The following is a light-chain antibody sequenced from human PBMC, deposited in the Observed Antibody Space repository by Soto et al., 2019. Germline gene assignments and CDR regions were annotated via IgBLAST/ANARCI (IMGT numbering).Light chain of an antibody. V-gene: IGKV3-15*01. Sequence: EIVMTQSPATLSVSPGERVTLSCRASQSVSSNLAWYQQKPGQAPRLLIYGTSTRATGIPARFSGSGSGTDFTLTISSLQPDDFATYYCQQYNSYPLTFGGGTKVDIK. CDR1: QSVSSN. CDR3: QQYNSYPLT. J-gene: IGKJ4*01. CDR2: GTS.